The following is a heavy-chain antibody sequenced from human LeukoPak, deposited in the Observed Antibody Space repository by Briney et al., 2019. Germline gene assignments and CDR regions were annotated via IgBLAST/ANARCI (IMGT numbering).Heavy chain of an antibody. D-gene: IGHD6-19*01. V-gene: IGHV3-23*01. CDR1: GFTLSSYA. CDR2: IFGSGSNT. Sequence: PGGSLRLSCAASGFTLSSYAMSWVRQSPGKGLEWVSAIFGSGSNTFYADSVKGRFTISRDNPRNTLFLQMNSLRAEDTAVYYCAKEIAVSGQGVFDYWGQGTLVTVSS. J-gene: IGHJ4*02. CDR3: AKEIAVSGQGVFDY.